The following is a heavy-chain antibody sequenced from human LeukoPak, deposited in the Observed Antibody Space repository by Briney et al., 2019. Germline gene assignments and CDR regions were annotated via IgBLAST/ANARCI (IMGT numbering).Heavy chain of an antibody. CDR2: FDPEDGET. V-gene: IGHV1-24*01. Sequence: ASVTVSFTVSGYTLTELSMHWVRQAPGKGLEWMGGFDPEDGETIYAQKFQGRVTMTEDTSTDTAYMELSSLRSEDTAVYYCATGVIVGATTSAFDIWGQGTMVTVSS. CDR3: ATGVIVGATTSAFDI. J-gene: IGHJ3*02. D-gene: IGHD1-26*01. CDR1: GYTLTELS.